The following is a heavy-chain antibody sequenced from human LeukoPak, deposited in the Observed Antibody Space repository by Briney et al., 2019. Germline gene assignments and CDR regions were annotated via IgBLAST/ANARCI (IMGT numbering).Heavy chain of an antibody. J-gene: IGHJ4*02. CDR1: GFTFSNYD. D-gene: IGHD1-26*01. CDR2: IGFAGDT. V-gene: IGHV3-13*04. Sequence: GGSLILSCAASGFTFSNYDMHWVRQTIGKGLEWVSIIGFAGDTYYPGSVRGRFTISRENAKNSLYLQMNSLRVEDTALYFCARGADAAYDYWGQGTLVTVSS. CDR3: ARGADAAYDY.